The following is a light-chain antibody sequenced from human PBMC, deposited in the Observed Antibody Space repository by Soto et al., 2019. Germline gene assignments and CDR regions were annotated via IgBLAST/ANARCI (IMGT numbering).Light chain of an antibody. CDR2: GAS. J-gene: IGKJ1*01. V-gene: IGKV3-20*01. CDR1: QSVSSSY. CDR3: QQYGGSPGA. Sequence: EIVLTQSPGTLSLSPGERATLSCRASQSVSSSYLAWYQQKPGQAPRLLIYGASNRATGIPDRFSGRGSRTDFTLTINTLEPEDFAVYYCQQYGGSPGAFGQGTKVEI.